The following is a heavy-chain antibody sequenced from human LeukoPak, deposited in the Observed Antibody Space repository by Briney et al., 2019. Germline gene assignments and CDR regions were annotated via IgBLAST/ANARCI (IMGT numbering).Heavy chain of an antibody. J-gene: IGHJ4*02. V-gene: IGHV3-48*04. CDR1: GFTFSSFS. CDR3: AKGLRSGVATPLGYFDY. CDR2: ILTSGTNT. Sequence: PGGSLRLSCAASGFTFSSFSMNWVRQAPGEGLEWVSYILTSGTNTDYTGSVKGRFTISRDNAKNSLYLQMNSLRAEDTAVYYCAKGLRSGVATPLGYFDYWGQGTLVTVSS. D-gene: IGHD5-12*01.